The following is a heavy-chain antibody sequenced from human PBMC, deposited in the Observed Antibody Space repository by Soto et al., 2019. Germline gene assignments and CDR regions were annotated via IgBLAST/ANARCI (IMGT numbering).Heavy chain of an antibody. CDR1: GGSMSGYY. CDR2: VYYTGST. D-gene: IGHD6-6*01. V-gene: IGHV4-59*01. Sequence: QVQLQESGPGLVKPSETLSLTCRVSGGSMSGYYWSWVRLAPCKGLEWIVYVYYTGSTNYNPSLQSRVSSSVDTSNTHFSLSLSLVTAADTAVYFCARSIAVPSGHIDHWGQGIRVTISS. CDR3: ARSIAVPSGHIDH. J-gene: IGHJ4*02.